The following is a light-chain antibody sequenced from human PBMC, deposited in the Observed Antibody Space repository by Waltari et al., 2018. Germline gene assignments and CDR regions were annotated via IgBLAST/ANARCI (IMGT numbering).Light chain of an antibody. CDR1: SSDVGAYNH. V-gene: IGLV2-14*03. Sequence: QSALTQTASVSGSPGHSITISCTGTSSDVGAYNHVSWYQQNPGKAPKVMIYDVSNRPSGVSNRFSGSKSGNTASLSISGLQAEDEADYYCSSFTTSSTYVFGTGTKVTVL. CDR3: SSFTTSSTYV. CDR2: DVS. J-gene: IGLJ1*01.